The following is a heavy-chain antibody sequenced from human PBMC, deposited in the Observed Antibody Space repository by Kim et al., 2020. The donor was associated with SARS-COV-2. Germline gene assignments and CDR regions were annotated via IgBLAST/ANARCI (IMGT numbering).Heavy chain of an antibody. D-gene: IGHD2-2*02. Sequence: GGSLRLSCAASGFTFSSYAMRWVRQAPGKGLEWVSTISGSGGSIYYADPVKGRFTISRDNSKNTLYLQMNSLRAEDTAVYYCAKGDCSSTSCHTTDYWGRGTLVTVSS. J-gene: IGHJ4*02. V-gene: IGHV3-23*01. CDR3: AKGDCSSTSCHTTDY. CDR1: GFTFSSYA. CDR2: ISGSGGSI.